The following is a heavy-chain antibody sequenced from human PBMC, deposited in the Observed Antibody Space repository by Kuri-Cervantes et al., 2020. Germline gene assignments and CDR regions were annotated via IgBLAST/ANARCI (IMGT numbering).Heavy chain of an antibody. D-gene: IGHD6-19*01. CDR3: AVAVAGTY. CDR2: IYSGGST. J-gene: IGHJ4*02. Sequence: GGSLRLSCAASGFTFSDYYMSWVRQAPGKGLEWVSVIYSGGSTYYADSVKGRFTISRDNSKNTLYLQMNSLRAEDTAVYYCAVAVAGTYWGQGTLVTGSS. V-gene: IGHV3-53*01. CDR1: GFTFSDYY.